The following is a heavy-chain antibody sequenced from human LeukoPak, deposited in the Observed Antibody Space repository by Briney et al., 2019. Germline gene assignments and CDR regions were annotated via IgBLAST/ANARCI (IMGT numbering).Heavy chain of an antibody. CDR2: MYSSGST. Sequence: TSQTLSLTCTVSGGSVCSGAYYWSWIRQHPGEGLEWIGYMYSSGSTYYNPSLKSRVSISVDTSNNQFSLRLSSVTAADTAVYYCARDLGWGFDYWGQGTLVTVSS. J-gene: IGHJ4*02. V-gene: IGHV4-31*03. CDR1: GGSVCSGAYY. CDR3: ARDLGWGFDY. D-gene: IGHD6-19*01.